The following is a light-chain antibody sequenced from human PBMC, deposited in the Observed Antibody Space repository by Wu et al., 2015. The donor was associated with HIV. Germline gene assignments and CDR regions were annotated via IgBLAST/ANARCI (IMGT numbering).Light chain of an antibody. J-gene: IGKJ2*01. V-gene: IGKV3-20*01. CDR3: QQYSQWPRT. CDR1: QSVLSNY. Sequence: EIVLTQSPGTLSLSPGEGATLSCRASQSVLSNYLAWYQQRPGQSPRLLIYGASRRATGIPDRFSGSGSGTDFTLTISRMEPEDFAVYYCQQYSQWPRTFGQGTKLEIK. CDR2: GAS.